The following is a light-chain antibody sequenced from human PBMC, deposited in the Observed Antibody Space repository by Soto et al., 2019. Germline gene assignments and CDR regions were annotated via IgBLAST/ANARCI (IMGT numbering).Light chain of an antibody. V-gene: IGKV3-20*01. Sequence: EIVLTQSPGTLSLSPGARATLSCRASQSVSSSYLAWYQQKPGQAPRLLIYGASSRATGIPDRFSGSGSGTDFTLTISRLEPEDFAVYYCQQYGSSLFGQGTRLEIK. CDR2: GAS. CDR1: QSVSSSY. J-gene: IGKJ5*01. CDR3: QQYGSSL.